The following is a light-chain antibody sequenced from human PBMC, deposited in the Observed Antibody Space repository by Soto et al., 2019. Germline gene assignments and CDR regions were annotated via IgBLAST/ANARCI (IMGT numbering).Light chain of an antibody. V-gene: IGLV3-21*02. CDR2: DDS. Sequence: SYELTQPASVSVAPGQTARNPCGGPDIETKTVHWYQQKPGQAPVLVLFDDSARPSGIPERFSGSNSRSTATLNISWIEVGDEADYYCQVWDSSTDQVLFGGGTTLTVL. CDR1: DIETKT. CDR3: QVWDSSTDQVL. J-gene: IGLJ2*01.